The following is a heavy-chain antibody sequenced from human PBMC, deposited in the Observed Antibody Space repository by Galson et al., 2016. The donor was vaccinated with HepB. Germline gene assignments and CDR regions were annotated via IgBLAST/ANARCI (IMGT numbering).Heavy chain of an antibody. J-gene: IGHJ5*02. V-gene: IGHV4-31*03. CDR2: IFYSGST. D-gene: IGHD2-2*01. CDR3: ARIPATMTRWIDP. CDR1: GGSISSGASS. Sequence: TLSLTCTVSGGSISSGASSWSWLRQHPGKGLEWIGYIFYSGSTFYNPSLQSRVTISLDTPKNQFSLKLNSVTAADTAVYYCARIPATMTRWIDPWGQGTLVTVSS.